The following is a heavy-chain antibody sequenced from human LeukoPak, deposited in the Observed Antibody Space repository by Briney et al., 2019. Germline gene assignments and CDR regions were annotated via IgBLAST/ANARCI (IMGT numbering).Heavy chain of an antibody. J-gene: IGHJ5*02. CDR3: ARARLGPAYCSGGSCYPGWFDP. Sequence: ASVKVSCKASGYTFTSYGISWVRQAPGQGLEWMGWISAYNGNTNYAQKLQGRVTMTTDTSTSTAYMELRSLRSDDTAVYYCARARLGPAYCSGGSCYPGWFDPWGQGTLVTVSS. CDR1: GYTFTSYG. D-gene: IGHD2-15*01. CDR2: ISAYNGNT. V-gene: IGHV1-18*01.